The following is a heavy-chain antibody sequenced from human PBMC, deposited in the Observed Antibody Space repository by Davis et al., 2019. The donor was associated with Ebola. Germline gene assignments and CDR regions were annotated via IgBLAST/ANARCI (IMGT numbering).Heavy chain of an antibody. CDR2: IYTGDSDT. CDR3: ASLRRTITGMDDAFDI. V-gene: IGHV5-51*01. Sequence: GESLKISCQGSGNSFTSFWIGWVRQMPGKGLEWMGVIYTGDSDTRYSPSFRGQVTISADKSIRTAYLQWRGLKASDTAMYYCASLRRTITGMDDAFDIWGQGTMVTVSS. CDR1: GNSFTSFW. D-gene: IGHD1-20*01. J-gene: IGHJ3*02.